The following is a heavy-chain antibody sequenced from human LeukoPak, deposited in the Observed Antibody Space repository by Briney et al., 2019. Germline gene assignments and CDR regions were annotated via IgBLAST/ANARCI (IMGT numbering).Heavy chain of an antibody. CDR3: AKDPHTAMAQNWFDP. J-gene: IGHJ5*02. D-gene: IGHD5-18*01. CDR1: GFTFSSYA. V-gene: IGHV3-23*01. Sequence: GGSLRLSCAASGFTFSSYAMSWVRQAPGKGLEWVSAISGSGGSTYYADSVKGRFTISRDNSKNTLYLRMNSLRAEDTAVYYCAKDPHTAMAQNWFDPWGQGTLVTVSS. CDR2: ISGSGGST.